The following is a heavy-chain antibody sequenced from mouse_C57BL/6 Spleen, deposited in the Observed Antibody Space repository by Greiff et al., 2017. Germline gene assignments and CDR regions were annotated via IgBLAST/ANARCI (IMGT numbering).Heavy chain of an antibody. CDR2: ISYSGST. Sequence: VQLKESGPGMVKPSQSLSLTCTVTGYSITSGYDWHWIRHFPGNKLEWMGYISYSGSTNYNPSLKSRISITHDTSKNHFFLKLNSVTTEDTATYYCARGWLHYAMDYWGQGTSVTVSS. V-gene: IGHV3-1*01. J-gene: IGHJ4*01. CDR3: ARGWLHYAMDY. CDR1: GYSITSGYD. D-gene: IGHD2-3*01.